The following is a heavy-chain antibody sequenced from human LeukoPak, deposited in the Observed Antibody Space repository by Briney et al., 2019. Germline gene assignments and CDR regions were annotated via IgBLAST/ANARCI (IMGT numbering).Heavy chain of an antibody. Sequence: PGGSLRLSCGGSGFTFSSYAMSWVRQAPGKGLEWVSAISGSGTDTFYANSVKGRFTISRDNPKNTLYLQMNSLRAEDTAVYYCAKGGGSCYSPSDYWGQGTLVTVSS. V-gene: IGHV3-23*01. CDR1: GFTFSSYA. J-gene: IGHJ4*02. CDR3: AKGGGSCYSPSDY. CDR2: ISGSGTDT. D-gene: IGHD2-15*01.